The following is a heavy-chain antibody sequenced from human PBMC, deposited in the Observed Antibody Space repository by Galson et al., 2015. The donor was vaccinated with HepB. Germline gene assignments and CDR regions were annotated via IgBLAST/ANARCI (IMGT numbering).Heavy chain of an antibody. CDR2: TSAYNGNT. Sequence: SCKASGYTFTSYGISWVRQAPGQGLEWMGWTSAYNGNTNYAQKLQGRVTMTTDTSTSTAYMELRSLRSDDTAVYYCARDGKYQLTQGAYYYYGMDVWGQGTTVTVSS. CDR3: ARDGKYQLTQGAYYYYGMDV. CDR1: GYTFTSYG. J-gene: IGHJ6*02. V-gene: IGHV1-18*01. D-gene: IGHD2-2*01.